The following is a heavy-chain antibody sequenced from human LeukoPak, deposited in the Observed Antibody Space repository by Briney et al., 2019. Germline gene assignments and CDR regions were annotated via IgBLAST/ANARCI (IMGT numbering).Heavy chain of an antibody. Sequence: GGSLRLSCAASGFTFSSYGVNWVRQAPGKGLEWVSSISSSSSYIYYADSVKGRFTISRDNAKNSLYLQMNSLRAEDTAVYYCARARFLEWLFDYWGQGTLVTVSS. V-gene: IGHV3-21*01. CDR2: ISSSSSYI. D-gene: IGHD3-3*01. J-gene: IGHJ4*02. CDR3: ARARFLEWLFDY. CDR1: GFTFSSYG.